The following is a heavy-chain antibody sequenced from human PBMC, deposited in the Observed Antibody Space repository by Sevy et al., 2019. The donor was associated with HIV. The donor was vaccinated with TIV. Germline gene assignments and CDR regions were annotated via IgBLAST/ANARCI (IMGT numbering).Heavy chain of an antibody. CDR3: ARGITSMFGGGYYFDS. J-gene: IGHJ4*02. V-gene: IGHV1-69*13. Sequence: ASLKVSCKTSGGTFSSYGISWVRQAPGQGLEWMGGIIPIYSSTEYAQKFQGRVTITADESTSTVYMELSSLRSEDTAVYHCARGITSMFGGGYYFDSWGQGTLVTVSS. D-gene: IGHD5-18*01. CDR1: GGTFSSYG. CDR2: IIPIYSST.